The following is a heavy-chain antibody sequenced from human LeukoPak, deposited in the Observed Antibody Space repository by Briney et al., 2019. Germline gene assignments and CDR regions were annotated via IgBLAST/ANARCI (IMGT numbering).Heavy chain of an antibody. CDR2: ISYDGSNK. J-gene: IGHJ4*02. CDR3: ARDTTSISHNFDY. Sequence: GRSLRLSCAASGFTFSSYGMHWVRQAPGKGLEWVAVISYDGSNKYYADSVKGRFTISRDNSKNTLYLQMNSLRAEDTAVYYCARDTTSISHNFDYWGQGTLVTVSS. D-gene: IGHD2/OR15-2a*01. V-gene: IGHV3-30*03. CDR1: GFTFSSYG.